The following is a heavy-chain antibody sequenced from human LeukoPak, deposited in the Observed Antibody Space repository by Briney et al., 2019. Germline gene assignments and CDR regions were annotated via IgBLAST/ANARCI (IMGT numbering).Heavy chain of an antibody. CDR2: VYYSGST. Sequence: SETLSLTCTVSGDFITAYYWSWIRQPPGKGLEWIGYVYYSGSTEYNPSLRSRVTISLEMSKHQFSLKLTSLTAADTAVYFCARGSATIRTVMDVWGKGTTVTVS. J-gene: IGHJ6*03. D-gene: IGHD5-12*01. CDR3: ARGSATIRTVMDV. CDR1: GDFITAYY. V-gene: IGHV4-59*01.